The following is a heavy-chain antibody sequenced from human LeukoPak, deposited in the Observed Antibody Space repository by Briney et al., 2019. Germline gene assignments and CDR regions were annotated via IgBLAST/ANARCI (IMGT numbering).Heavy chain of an antibody. CDR3: AKTVAPVSEMATIDYYYYGMDV. D-gene: IGHD5-24*01. CDR1: GYSFTSYW. J-gene: IGHJ6*02. CDR2: IYPGDSDT. V-gene: IGHV5-51*01. Sequence: GESLKISCKGSGYSFTSYWIGWVRQMPGKGLEWMGIIYPGDSDTRYSPSFQGQVTISADKSISTAYLQWSSLKASDTAMYYCAKTVAPVSEMATIDYYYYGMDVWGQGTTVTVSS.